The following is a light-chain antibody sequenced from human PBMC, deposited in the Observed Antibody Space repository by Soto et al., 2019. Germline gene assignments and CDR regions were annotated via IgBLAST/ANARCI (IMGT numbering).Light chain of an antibody. Sequence: EIVLTQSPGTLSLSPGGRATLSRRASQSVSSSYLAWYQQKPGQAPRLLIYGASSRATGIPDRFSGSGSGTDFTLTISRLEPEDFAVYYCQQYGSSPPITFGQGTRLEIK. CDR2: GAS. J-gene: IGKJ5*01. CDR3: QQYGSSPPIT. V-gene: IGKV3-20*01. CDR1: QSVSSSY.